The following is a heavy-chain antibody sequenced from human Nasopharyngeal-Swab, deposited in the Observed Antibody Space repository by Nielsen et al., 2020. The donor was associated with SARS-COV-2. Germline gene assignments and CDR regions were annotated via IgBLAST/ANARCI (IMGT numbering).Heavy chain of an antibody. CDR2: INPSGGST. V-gene: IGHV1-46*01. CDR1: GYTFTSYY. D-gene: IGHD3-3*01. CDR3: ARDFTLTGYDFWSGYYYYYYMDV. J-gene: IGHJ6*03. Sequence: ASVKVSCKASGYTFTSYYMHWVRQAPGQGLEWMGIINPSGGSTSYAQKFQGRVTMTRDTSTSTVYMELSSLRSGDTAVYYCARDFTLTGYDFWSGYYYYYYMDVWGKGTTVTVSS.